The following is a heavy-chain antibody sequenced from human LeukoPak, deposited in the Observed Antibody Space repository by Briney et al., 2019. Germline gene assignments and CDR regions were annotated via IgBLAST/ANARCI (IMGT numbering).Heavy chain of an antibody. J-gene: IGHJ4*02. CDR2: IYYSGST. Sequence: PSETLSLTCTVSGGSISSYYWSWIRQPPGKGLEWIGYIYYSGSTNYNPSLKSRVTISVDTSKNQFSLKLSSVTAADTAVYYCAREGTYYDFWSGYRIWGQGTLVTVSS. CDR1: GGSISSYY. D-gene: IGHD3-3*01. CDR3: AREGTYYDFWSGYRI. V-gene: IGHV4-59*12.